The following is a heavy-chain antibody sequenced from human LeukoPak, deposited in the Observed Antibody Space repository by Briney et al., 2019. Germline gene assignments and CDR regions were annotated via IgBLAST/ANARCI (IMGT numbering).Heavy chain of an antibody. CDR3: AREGGFFRPLDY. Sequence: SETLSLTCGVSGDSVTSTNWWTWVRQPPGKGLEWIGEVHLDGRTNYNPSLKSRLTISVDLSENHISLKLTSVTAADTAVYYCAREGGFFRPLDYSGQGTLVTVSS. D-gene: IGHD3-3*01. V-gene: IGHV4-4*02. CDR1: GDSVTSTNW. CDR2: VHLDGRT. J-gene: IGHJ4*02.